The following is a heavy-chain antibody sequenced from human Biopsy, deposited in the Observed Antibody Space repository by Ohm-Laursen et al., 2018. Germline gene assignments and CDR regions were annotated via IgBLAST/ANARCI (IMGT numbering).Heavy chain of an antibody. CDR3: ARGYAGLYEAFDF. V-gene: IGHV4-61*01. J-gene: IGHJ3*01. Sequence: SDTLSLTCTVSGASVSSGSYDWSWIRQPPGKGLEWIGNIYNDVSTKYNPSLRSRVTISADKSTNQFPLKLRSVTAADTAVYYCARGYAGLYEAFDFWGQGTVVTVAS. CDR2: IYNDVST. D-gene: IGHD5-18*01. CDR1: GASVSSGSYD.